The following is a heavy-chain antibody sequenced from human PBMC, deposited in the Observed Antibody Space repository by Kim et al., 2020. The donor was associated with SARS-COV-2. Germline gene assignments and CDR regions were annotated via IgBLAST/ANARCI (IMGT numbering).Heavy chain of an antibody. CDR1: GFTFSSYE. CDR3: ARVRYNHFDY. CDR2: ISSSGSTI. Sequence: GGSLRLSCAASGFTFSSYEMNWVRQAPGKGLEWVSYISSSGSTIYYADSVKGRFTISRDNAKNSLYLQMNSLRAEDTAVYYCARVRYNHFDYWGQGTLVTVSS. D-gene: IGHD1-1*01. V-gene: IGHV3-48*03. J-gene: IGHJ4*02.